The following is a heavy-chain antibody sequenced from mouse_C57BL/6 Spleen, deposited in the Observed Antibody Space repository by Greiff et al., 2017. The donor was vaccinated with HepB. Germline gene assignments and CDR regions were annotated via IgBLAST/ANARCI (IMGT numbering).Heavy chain of an antibody. CDR2: ISDGGSYT. Sequence: DVKLQESGGGLVKPGGSLKLSCAASGFTFSSYAMSWVRQTPEKRLEWVATISDGGSYTYYPDNVKGRFTISRDNAKNNLYLQMSHLKSEDTAMYYCAKSSPYGSSQFAYWGQGTLVTVSA. J-gene: IGHJ3*01. V-gene: IGHV5-4*03. CDR3: AKSSPYGSSQFAY. D-gene: IGHD1-1*01. CDR1: GFTFSSYA.